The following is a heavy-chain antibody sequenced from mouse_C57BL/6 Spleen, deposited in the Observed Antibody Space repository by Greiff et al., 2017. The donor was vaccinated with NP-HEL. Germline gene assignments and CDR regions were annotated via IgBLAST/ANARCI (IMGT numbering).Heavy chain of an antibody. D-gene: IGHD2-5*01. CDR2: INPSSGYT. CDR3: ARSNYSNPAWFAY. J-gene: IGHJ3*01. V-gene: IGHV1-4*01. Sequence: QVQLQQSGAELARPGASVKMSCKASGYTFTSYTMHWVKQRPGQGLEWIGYINPSSGYTKYNQKFKDKATLTADKSSSTAYMQLSSLTSEDSAVYYCARSNYSNPAWFAYWGQGTLVTVSA. CDR1: GYTFTSYT.